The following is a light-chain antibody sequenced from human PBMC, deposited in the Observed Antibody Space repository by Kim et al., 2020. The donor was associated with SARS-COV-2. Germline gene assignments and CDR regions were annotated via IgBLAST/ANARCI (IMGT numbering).Light chain of an antibody. CDR2: EVT. CDR1: SSEVGAYNY. CDR3: SSYAGSNNYV. Sequence: GPSVTTSSSGPSSEVGAYNYFSLYQQHPHNPPQRMMYEVTKRPSGGPARFSGAKSASTASLTVSGVQAEDEADYYCSSYAGSNNYVFGTGTKVTVL. V-gene: IGLV2-8*01. J-gene: IGLJ1*01.